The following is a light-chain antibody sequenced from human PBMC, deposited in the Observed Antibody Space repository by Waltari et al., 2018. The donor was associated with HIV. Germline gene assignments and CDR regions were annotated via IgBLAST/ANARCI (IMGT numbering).Light chain of an antibody. Sequence: DIQMTQSPSSLSASVGDRVTITCRASQSISTYLNWYQQNPGKAPKLLIYAASSLQSGVPSRFSGSGSGTDFTLTISSLQPEDFATYYCQQSYNTPSITFGQGTRLEIK. CDR2: AAS. CDR3: QQSYNTPSIT. V-gene: IGKV1-39*01. J-gene: IGKJ5*01. CDR1: QSISTY.